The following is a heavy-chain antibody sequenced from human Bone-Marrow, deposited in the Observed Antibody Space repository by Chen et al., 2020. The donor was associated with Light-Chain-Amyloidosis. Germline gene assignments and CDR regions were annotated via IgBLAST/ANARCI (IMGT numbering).Heavy chain of an antibody. J-gene: IGHJ4*02. Sequence: GQLVESGGGLVQPGGSLRLSCAASGPTSSSLWIHWVRQTAGKGLVWVARIIGDGSATNYADSVKDRFTISGDNATNSLYLDMSSLRYEDTAVYYCARGRYWGQAGYFDFWGQGTLVTVSS. V-gene: IGHV3-74*01. CDR3: ARGRYWGQAGYFDF. CDR1: GPTSSSLW. CDR2: IIGDGSAT. D-gene: IGHD6-13*01.